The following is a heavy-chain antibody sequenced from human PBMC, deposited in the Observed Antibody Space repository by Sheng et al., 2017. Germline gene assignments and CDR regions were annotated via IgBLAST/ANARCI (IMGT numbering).Heavy chain of an antibody. D-gene: IGHD1-26*01. CDR3: ARGVDSGADGYLQH. Sequence: QVQLVQSGAEVKKPGSSVKVSCKTSGYTFISYAITWVRQAPGQGLEWMGGITPMFETPNYAQKLQDRITITTDESTSTVYMELKSLTSDDTAVYYCARGVDSGADGYLQHWGLGTLVTVSS. J-gene: IGHJ1*01. V-gene: IGHV1-69*05. CDR2: ITPMFETP. CDR1: GYTFISYA.